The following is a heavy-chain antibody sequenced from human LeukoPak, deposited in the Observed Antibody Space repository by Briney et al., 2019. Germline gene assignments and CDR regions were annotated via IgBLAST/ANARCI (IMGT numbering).Heavy chain of an antibody. D-gene: IGHD1-26*01. CDR1: GGSFSDYY. CDR3: ARPSGATPFKRFDF. J-gene: IGHJ4*02. CDR2: INYSEGT. Sequence: SGTLSLTCAVYGGSFSDYYWSWIRQPPGKGLEWIGEINYSEGTNYNPSLKSRVTMSVDTSQNQFSLNLTSVTAADTAVYYCARPSGATPFKRFDFWGQGTLVTVSS. V-gene: IGHV4-34*01.